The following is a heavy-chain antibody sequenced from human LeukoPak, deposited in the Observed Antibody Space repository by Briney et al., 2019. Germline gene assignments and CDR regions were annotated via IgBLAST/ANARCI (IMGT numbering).Heavy chain of an antibody. CDR2: IYSGGST. J-gene: IGHJ5*02. Sequence: GGSLRLSCAASGFTVSSNYMSWVRQAPGKGLEWVSVIYSGGSTHYADSVKGRFTISRDNSKNTLYLQMNSLRAEDTAVYYCARDADSSGSPNWFDPWGQGTLVTVSS. CDR3: ARDADSSGSPNWFDP. V-gene: IGHV3-66*01. CDR1: GFTVSSNY. D-gene: IGHD6-19*01.